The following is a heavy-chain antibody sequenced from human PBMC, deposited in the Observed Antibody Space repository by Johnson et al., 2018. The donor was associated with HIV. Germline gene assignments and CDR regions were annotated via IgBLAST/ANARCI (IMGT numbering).Heavy chain of an antibody. CDR2: ISSSGTTI. V-gene: IGHV3-11*04. D-gene: IGHD7-27*01. CDR1: GFTFSDYY. J-gene: IGHJ3*02. CDR3: AKVLSPRPWGDDAFDI. Sequence: QVQLVESGGGLIQPGGSLRLSCVASGFTFSDYYMSWIRQAPGKGLEWVSYISSSGTTIYSADSVQGRFTISRDNSKNTLYMQMNSLRAEDTAVYYCAKVLSPRPWGDDAFDIWGQGTMVTVSS.